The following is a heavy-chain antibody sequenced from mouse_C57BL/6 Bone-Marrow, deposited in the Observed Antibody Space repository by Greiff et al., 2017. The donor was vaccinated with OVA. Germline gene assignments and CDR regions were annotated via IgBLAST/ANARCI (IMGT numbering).Heavy chain of an antibody. Sequence: QVQLQQPGAELVKPGASVKLSCKASGYTFTSYWMQWVKQRPGQCLEWIGEIDPSDSYTNYNQKFKGKATLTVDTSSSTAYMQLSSLTSEDSAVYYCARNLLLRYVDYWGQGTSVTVSS. CDR2: IDPSDSYT. D-gene: IGHD1-1*01. V-gene: IGHV1-50*01. CDR1: GYTFTSYW. CDR3: ARNLLLRYVDY. J-gene: IGHJ4*01.